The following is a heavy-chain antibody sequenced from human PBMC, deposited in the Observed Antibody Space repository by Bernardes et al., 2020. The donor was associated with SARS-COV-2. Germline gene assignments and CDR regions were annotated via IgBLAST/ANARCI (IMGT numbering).Heavy chain of an antibody. CDR2: IKSKTDGGTT. CDR1: GFTFSNDW. J-gene: IGHJ3*02. Sequence: GGSLRLSCAASGFTFSNDWMNWVRQAPGTGLEWVGRIKSKTDGGTTDYAAPVKGRFTISRDDSKNTLYLQMNSLKTEDTAVYYCTTAAAGIHDAFDIWGQGTMVTGSS. D-gene: IGHD6-13*01. V-gene: IGHV3-15*07. CDR3: TTAAAGIHDAFDI.